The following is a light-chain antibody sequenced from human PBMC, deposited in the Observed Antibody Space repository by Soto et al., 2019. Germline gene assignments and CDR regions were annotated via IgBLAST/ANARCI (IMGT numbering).Light chain of an antibody. J-gene: IGKJ2*01. CDR1: QSVSSSY. CDR3: QQYGGSPPYT. CDR2: GAS. V-gene: IGKV3-20*01. Sequence: EIVLTQSPGTLSLSPGERVTLSCRASQSVSSSYLAWYQQKPAPAPRLLIYGASNRATGIPDRFSGSGSGTDFTLTISRLEAEDFAVYYYQQYGGSPPYTFGQGTKLEIK.